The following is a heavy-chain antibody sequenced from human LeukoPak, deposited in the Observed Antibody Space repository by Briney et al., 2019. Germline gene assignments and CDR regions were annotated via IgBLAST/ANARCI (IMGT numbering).Heavy chain of an antibody. Sequence: GGSLRLSCAASGFTFSSYWMHWVRQAPGKGLVWVSRINSDGSSTSYADSVKGRFTISRDNAKNTLYLQMNSLRAEDTAVYYCATDASLITGTTAYYYYGMDVWGQGTTVTVSS. V-gene: IGHV3-74*01. CDR2: INSDGSST. CDR1: GFTFSSYW. D-gene: IGHD1-7*01. CDR3: ATDASLITGTTAYYYYGMDV. J-gene: IGHJ6*02.